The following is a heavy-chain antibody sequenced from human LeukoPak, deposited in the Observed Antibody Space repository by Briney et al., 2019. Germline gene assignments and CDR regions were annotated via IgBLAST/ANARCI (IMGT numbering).Heavy chain of an antibody. CDR3: ARRGGYSSSSEYGY. V-gene: IGHV4-39*01. D-gene: IGHD6-6*01. CDR2: IYYSGST. CDR1: GGSISSSSYY. Sequence: PSETLSLTCTVSGGSISSSSYYWGWIRQPPGKGLEWIGSIYYSGSTYYNPSLKSRVTISVDTSKNQFSLKLSSVTAADTAVYYCARRGGYSSSSEYGYWGQGTLVTVSS. J-gene: IGHJ4*02.